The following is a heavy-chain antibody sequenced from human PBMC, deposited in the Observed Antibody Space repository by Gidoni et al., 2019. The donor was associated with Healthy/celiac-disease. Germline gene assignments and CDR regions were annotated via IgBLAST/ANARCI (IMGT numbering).Heavy chain of an antibody. V-gene: IGHV4-61*02. J-gene: IGHJ3*02. CDR3: ARDMGVVVVAAYDAFDI. Sequence: QVQLQESGPGLVKPSQTLSLTCTVSGGSISSGSYYWSWIRQPAGKGLEWIGRIYTSGSTNYNPSLKSRVTMSVDTSKNQFSLKLSSVTAADTAVYYCARDMGVVVVAAYDAFDIWGQGTMVTVSS. D-gene: IGHD2-15*01. CDR1: GGSISSGSYY. CDR2: IYTSGST.